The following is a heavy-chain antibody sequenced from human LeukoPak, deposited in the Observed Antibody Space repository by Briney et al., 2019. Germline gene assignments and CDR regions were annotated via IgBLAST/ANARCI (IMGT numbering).Heavy chain of an antibody. D-gene: IGHD2-2*01. V-gene: IGHV3-9*01. CDR3: AKGHCSSTSCYEGVFDY. CDR1: GFTFDDYA. Sequence: GGSLRLSCAATGFTFDDYAMHWVRQAPGKGLEWVSGISWNSGSIGYADSVKGRFTISRDNAKNSLYLQMSSLRAEDTALYYCAKGHCSSTSCYEGVFDYWGQGTLVTVSS. J-gene: IGHJ4*02. CDR2: ISWNSGSI.